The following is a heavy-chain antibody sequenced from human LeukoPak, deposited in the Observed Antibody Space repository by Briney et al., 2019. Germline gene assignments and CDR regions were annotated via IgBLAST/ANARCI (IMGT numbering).Heavy chain of an antibody. D-gene: IGHD4-17*01. Sequence: SETLSLTCTVSGGSIRSGDYYWNWIRQPPGKDLEWIGYIFYSGSAYYNPSLKGRVTISVDTSKNQFSLKLTSVTAADTAVYYCARIDYADYVLGGMDVWGKGTTVTVSS. V-gene: IGHV4-30-4*01. J-gene: IGHJ6*04. CDR3: ARIDYADYVLGGMDV. CDR1: GGSIRSGDYY. CDR2: IFYSGSA.